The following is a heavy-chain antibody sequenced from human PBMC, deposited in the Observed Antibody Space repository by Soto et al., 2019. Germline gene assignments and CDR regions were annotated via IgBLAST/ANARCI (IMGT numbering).Heavy chain of an antibody. V-gene: IGHV1-69*13. J-gene: IGHJ4*02. Sequence: GASVKVSCKASGGTFSSYAISWVRQAPGQGLEWMGGIIPIFGTANYAQKLQGRVTITADESTSTAYMELSSLRSEDTAVYYCALFSEWLVRDYWGQGTLVTVSS. CDR1: GGTFSSYA. CDR2: IIPIFGTA. D-gene: IGHD6-19*01. CDR3: ALFSEWLVRDY.